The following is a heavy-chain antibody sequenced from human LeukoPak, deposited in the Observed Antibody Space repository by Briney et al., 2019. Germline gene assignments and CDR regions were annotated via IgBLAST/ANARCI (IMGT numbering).Heavy chain of an antibody. Sequence: PSETLSLTCTVSGGSISSYYWSWIRQPAGKGLEWIGRIYTSGSTNYNPSLKSRVTMSVDTSKNQFSLKLSSVTAADTAVYYCARDYCSSTSCYTGWFDPSGQGTLVTVSS. J-gene: IGHJ5*02. CDR1: GGSISSYY. CDR3: ARDYCSSTSCYTGWFDP. D-gene: IGHD2-2*02. V-gene: IGHV4-4*07. CDR2: IYTSGST.